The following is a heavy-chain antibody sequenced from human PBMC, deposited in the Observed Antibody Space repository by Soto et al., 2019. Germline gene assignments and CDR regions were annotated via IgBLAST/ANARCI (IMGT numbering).Heavy chain of an antibody. V-gene: IGHV4-39*01. CDR3: ARHHDRVLRYFDWLLARLAFDI. D-gene: IGHD3-9*01. J-gene: IGHJ3*02. CDR1: GGSISSSSYY. CDR2: IYYSGST. Sequence: SQTLSLTCTVSGGSISSSSYYWGWIRQPPGKGLEWIGSIYYSGSTYYNPSLKSRVTISVDTSKNQFSLKLSSVTAADTAVYYCARHHDRVLRYFDWLLARLAFDIWGQGTMVTVSS.